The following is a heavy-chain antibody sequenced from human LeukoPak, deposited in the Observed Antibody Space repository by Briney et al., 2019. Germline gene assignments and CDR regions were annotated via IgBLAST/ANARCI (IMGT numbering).Heavy chain of an antibody. J-gene: IGHJ6*03. V-gene: IGHV4-34*01. CDR3: ARGGPYSSSLYYYYYMDV. CDR2: INHSGST. Sequence: SETLSLTCTVSGGSISSYYWSWIRQPPGKGLEWIGEINHSGSTNYNPSLKSRVTISVDTSKNQFSLKLSSVTAADTAVYYCARGGPYSSSLYYYYYMDVWGKGTTVTVSS. D-gene: IGHD6-6*01. CDR1: GGSISSYY.